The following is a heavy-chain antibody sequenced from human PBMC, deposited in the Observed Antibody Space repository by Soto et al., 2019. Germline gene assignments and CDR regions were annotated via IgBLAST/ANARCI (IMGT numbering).Heavy chain of an antibody. CDR1: GYTFTSYY. J-gene: IGHJ5*02. CDR3: ERGGRGSYSQHPLDP. D-gene: IGHD1-26*01. Sequence: QVQLVQSGAEVKKPGASVKVSCKASGYTFTSYYMHWVRQAPGQGLEWMGIINPSGGSTSYAQKFHGRVTRTRDTSTSTGYMELSSLRSEDTAVYYCERGGRGSYSQHPLDPWGQGTLVTVSS. V-gene: IGHV1-46*01. CDR2: INPSGGST.